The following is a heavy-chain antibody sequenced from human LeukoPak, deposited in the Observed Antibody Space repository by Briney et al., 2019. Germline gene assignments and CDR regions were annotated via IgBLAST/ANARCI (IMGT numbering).Heavy chain of an antibody. V-gene: IGHV3-13*01. CDR2: IGTAGDT. J-gene: IGHJ4*02. CDR3: ARGGSGSTFDY. Sequence: GGSLRLSCAASGFTFSSYDMHWVRQATGKGLEWVSAIGTAGDTYYPGSVKGRFTISRENAKNSLYLQMNSLRAGDRAVYYCARGGSGSTFDYWGQGTLVTVSS. D-gene: IGHD3-10*01. CDR1: GFTFSSYD.